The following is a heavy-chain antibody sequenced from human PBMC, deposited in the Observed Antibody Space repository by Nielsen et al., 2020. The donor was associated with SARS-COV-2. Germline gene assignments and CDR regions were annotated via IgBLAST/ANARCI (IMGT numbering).Heavy chain of an antibody. J-gene: IGHJ4*02. CDR2: IYPGDSDT. Sequence: GSMRPSCKGDRSTFARYWIGWVRQMPGKGLEWMGIIYPGDSDTRYSPSFQGQVTISADKSISTAYLQWSSLKASDTAMYYCARGFDYSTLALYFDYWGQGTLVTVSS. CDR3: ARGFDYSTLALYFDY. V-gene: IGHV5-51*01. D-gene: IGHD5-12*01. CDR1: RSTFARYW.